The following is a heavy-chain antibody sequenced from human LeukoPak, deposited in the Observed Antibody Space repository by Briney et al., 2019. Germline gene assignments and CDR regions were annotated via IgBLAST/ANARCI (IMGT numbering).Heavy chain of an antibody. Sequence: SETLSLTCAVYGGSFSGYYWSWIRQPAGKGLEWIGRIYTSGSTNYNPSLKSRVTMSVDTSKNQFSLKLSSVTAADTAVYYCARVGDFWHGDQWFDPWGQEALVTVSS. D-gene: IGHD3-3*01. CDR1: GGSFSGYY. CDR2: IYTSGST. V-gene: IGHV4-59*10. J-gene: IGHJ5*02. CDR3: ARVGDFWHGDQWFDP.